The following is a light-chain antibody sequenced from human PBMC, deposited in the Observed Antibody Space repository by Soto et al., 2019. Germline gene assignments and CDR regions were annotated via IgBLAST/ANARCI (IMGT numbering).Light chain of an antibody. J-gene: IGKJ1*01. V-gene: IGKV3-15*01. CDR2: GAS. CDR1: QSVSSN. CDR3: QQYNNWPRWT. Sequence: EIVMTQSPATLSVSPGERATLSCRASQSVSSNLAWYQQKPGQAPRLLIYGASTRATGIPARFSGSGSGTEFTLTISRLQSEDFAVYYCQQYNNWPRWTVGQGTKVDSK.